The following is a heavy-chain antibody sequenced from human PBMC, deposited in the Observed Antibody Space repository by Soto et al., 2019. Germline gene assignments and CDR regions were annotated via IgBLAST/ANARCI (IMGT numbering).Heavy chain of an antibody. CDR1: GYSFTSYW. CDR2: IYPGDSDT. CDR3: ARVRAYCSSTSCYSSDY. Sequence: LGESLKISCKGSGYSFTSYWIGWVRQMPGKGLEWMGIIYPGDSDTRYSPSFQGQVTISADKSISTAYLQWSSLKASDTAMYYCARVRAYCSSTSCYSSDYWGQGTLVTVSS. J-gene: IGHJ4*02. V-gene: IGHV5-51*01. D-gene: IGHD2-2*01.